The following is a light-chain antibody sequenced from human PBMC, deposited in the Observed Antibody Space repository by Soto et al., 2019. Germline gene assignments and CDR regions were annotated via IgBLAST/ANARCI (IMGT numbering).Light chain of an antibody. CDR3: CSWTSSATYV. J-gene: IGLJ1*01. Sequence: QSVLTQPASVSGSPGQSITISCTGTNSDVGSYNYVSWYQHLPGKAPKLIIYDVSNRPSGVSNRFSGSKSGNTASLTISGFQAEDEADYHCCSWTSSATYVFGTGTKVTVL. CDR2: DVS. V-gene: IGLV2-14*03. CDR1: NSDVGSYNY.